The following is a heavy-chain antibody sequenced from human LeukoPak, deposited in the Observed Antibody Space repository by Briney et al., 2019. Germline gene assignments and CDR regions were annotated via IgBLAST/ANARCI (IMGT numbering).Heavy chain of an antibody. D-gene: IGHD4-17*01. J-gene: IGHJ6*03. Sequence: PGGSLRLSCAASGFTFSSYAMSWVRQAPGKGLEWVSAISGSGGSTYYADSVKGRFTTSRDNSKNTLYLQMGSLRAEDMAVYYCARTLSYGDFYYYYYMDVWGKGTTVTVSS. CDR1: GFTFSSYA. V-gene: IGHV3-23*01. CDR3: ARTLSYGDFYYYYYMDV. CDR2: ISGSGGST.